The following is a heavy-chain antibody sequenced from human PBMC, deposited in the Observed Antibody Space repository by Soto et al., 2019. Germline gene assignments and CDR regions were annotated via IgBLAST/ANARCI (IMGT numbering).Heavy chain of an antibody. D-gene: IGHD1-26*01. Sequence: SETLSLTCSVSGDSISSSYWSWIRQPPGKGLEWIAYIDYSGSTHPNPSLKSRVTMSLDTSKNQFSLKLSSVTASDTAVYFCARRSGSYDFDSWGQGTLVTVSS. V-gene: IGHV4-59*01. CDR2: IDYSGST. CDR1: GDSISSSY. J-gene: IGHJ4*02. CDR3: ARRSGSYDFDS.